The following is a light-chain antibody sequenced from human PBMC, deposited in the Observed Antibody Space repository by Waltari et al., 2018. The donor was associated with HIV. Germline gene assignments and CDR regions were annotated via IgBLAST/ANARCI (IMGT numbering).Light chain of an antibody. CDR2: DVK. V-gene: IGLV2-11*02. J-gene: IGLJ1*01. CDR1: TSSVGAYTD. Sequence: QSALTQPPSVSGSPAQSVTNSCTGTTSSVGAYTDVLGNLQHPGEAPKFVIFDVKKRPSGVPDRFSGSKSGNTASLTISGLLPEDEGDYYCCSFAGRYTYVFGTGTKLTVL. CDR3: CSFAGRYTYV.